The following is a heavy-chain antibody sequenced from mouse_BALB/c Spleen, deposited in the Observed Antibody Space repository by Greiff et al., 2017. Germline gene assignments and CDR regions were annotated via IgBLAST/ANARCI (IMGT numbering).Heavy chain of an antibody. CDR1: GFTFSDFY. Sequence: EVHLVESGGGLVQPGGSLRLSCATSGFTFSDFYMEWVRQPPGKRLEWIAASRNKANDYTTEYSASVKGRFIVSRDTSQSILYLQMNALRAEDTAIYYCARDAEGLRRHWYFDVWGAGTTVTVSS. CDR3: ARDAEGLRRHWYFDV. CDR2: SRNKANDYTT. D-gene: IGHD2-4*01. V-gene: IGHV7-1*02. J-gene: IGHJ1*01.